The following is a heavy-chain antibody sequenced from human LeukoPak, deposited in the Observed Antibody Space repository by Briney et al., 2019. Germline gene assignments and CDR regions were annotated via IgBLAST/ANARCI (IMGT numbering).Heavy chain of an antibody. CDR1: GFTFSSYT. Sequence: GGSLRLSCAASGFTFSSYTMNWVRQAPGKGLEWVSSISSSSSYIYYADSVRGRFAISRDNAKNSLFLQMNTLRPDDTAVYYCAKGSPPGDWGQGTLVTVSS. CDR3: AKGSPPGD. D-gene: IGHD3-16*01. CDR2: ISSSSSYI. J-gene: IGHJ4*02. V-gene: IGHV3-21*04.